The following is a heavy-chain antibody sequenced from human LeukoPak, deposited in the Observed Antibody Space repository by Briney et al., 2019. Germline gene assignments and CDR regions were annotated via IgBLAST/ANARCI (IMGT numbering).Heavy chain of an antibody. CDR1: GGSISSYY. CDR3: ARGYYDSSGYSYEPYYFDY. J-gene: IGHJ4*02. Sequence: PSETLSLTCTVSGGSISSYYWSWIRQPPGKGLEWIGYIYYSGSTNYNPSLKSRVTISVDTSKNQFSLKLSSVTAADTAVYYCARGYYDSSGYSYEPYYFDYWGQGTLVTVSS. V-gene: IGHV4-59*01. CDR2: IYYSGST. D-gene: IGHD3-22*01.